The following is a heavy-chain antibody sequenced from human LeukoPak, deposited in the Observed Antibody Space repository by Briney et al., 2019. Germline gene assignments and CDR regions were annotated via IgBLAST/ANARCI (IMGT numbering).Heavy chain of an antibody. D-gene: IGHD1-26*01. V-gene: IGHV3-23*01. CDR2: ISENGGST. Sequence: GGSLRLSCAASGFTFSSYAMSWVRQAPGKGLEWVSSISENGGSTYYVDSVKGRFTISRDNSKSTLYLQMNTLGVEDTAIYYCAKDRRSTFLPVDYWGQGTLVTVSS. J-gene: IGHJ4*02. CDR1: GFTFSSYA. CDR3: AKDRRSTFLPVDY.